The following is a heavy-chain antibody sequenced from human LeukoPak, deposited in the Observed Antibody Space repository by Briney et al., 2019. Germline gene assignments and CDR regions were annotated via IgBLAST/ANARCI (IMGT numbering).Heavy chain of an antibody. J-gene: IGHJ5*02. CDR1: GFTFTSYA. V-gene: IGHV3-23*01. CDR3: AKEPDPRDNWFDP. D-gene: IGHD1-14*01. Sequence: RGTLRLSCAASGFTFTSYATGGGCEGPGKGLEWVSAISGSGGSTSYADAVKGQFTISRDNSKNTLYLQMNSPRAGDTALYYRAKEPDPRDNWFDPWAQETLVTVSS. CDR2: ISGSGGST.